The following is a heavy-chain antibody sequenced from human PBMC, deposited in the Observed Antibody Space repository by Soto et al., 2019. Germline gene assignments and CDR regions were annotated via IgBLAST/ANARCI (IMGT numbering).Heavy chain of an antibody. CDR1: GFTFSSYP. J-gene: IGHJ4*02. Sequence: QVQLVESGGGVVQPGRSLRLSCAASGFTFSSYPMHWVRQAPGKGLEWVAVISYDGSNKYYADSVKGRFTISRDNSKNTLYLQMNSLRAEDTAVYYCARATGDGDYIFASWGQGTLVTVSS. D-gene: IGHD4-17*01. CDR2: ISYDGSNK. CDR3: ARATGDGDYIFAS. V-gene: IGHV3-30-3*01.